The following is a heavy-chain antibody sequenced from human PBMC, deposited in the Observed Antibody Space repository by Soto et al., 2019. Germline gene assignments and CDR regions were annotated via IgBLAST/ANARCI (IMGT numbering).Heavy chain of an antibody. J-gene: IGHJ5*02. D-gene: IGHD2-2*02. Sequence: PGESLKISCKASGYTFTSYWIGVVRQMPGKGLEWMGIIYPGDSDSRYSLSFQGRATISVDRSISTAYLQWSSLKASDTALYYCARGHCSSTTCYKAGFDPWGQGTLVTVSS. CDR1: GYTFTSYW. CDR2: IYPGDSDS. V-gene: IGHV5-51*01. CDR3: ARGHCSSTTCYKAGFDP.